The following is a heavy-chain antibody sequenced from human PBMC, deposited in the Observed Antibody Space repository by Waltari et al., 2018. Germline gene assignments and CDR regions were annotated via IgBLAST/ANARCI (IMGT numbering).Heavy chain of an antibody. V-gene: IGHV3-7*01. CDR3: ARNPAAMLAQDWFDP. J-gene: IGHJ5*02. D-gene: IGHD2-2*01. CDR1: GFTFSSYW. Sequence: EVQLVESGGGLVQPGGSLRLSCAASGFTFSSYWMSWVRPAPGKGLEWVANIKQDGSEKYYVDSVKGRFTISRDNAKNSLYLQMNSLRAEDTAVYYCARNPAAMLAQDWFDPWGQGTLVTVSS. CDR2: IKQDGSEK.